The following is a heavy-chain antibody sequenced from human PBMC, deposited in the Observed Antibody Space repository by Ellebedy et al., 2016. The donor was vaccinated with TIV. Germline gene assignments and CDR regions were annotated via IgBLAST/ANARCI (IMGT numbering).Heavy chain of an antibody. CDR2: STHSGST. CDR1: GGSFSGYY. V-gene: IGHV4-34*01. Sequence: MPSETLSLTCAVYGGSFSGYYWSWIRQRPGKGLEWIGESTHSGSTNYNPSLKSRVTISVDTSKNQFSLNLSSVTAADTAVYYCARGLPRDYWGQGTLVTVSS. CDR3: ARGLPRDY. J-gene: IGHJ4*02.